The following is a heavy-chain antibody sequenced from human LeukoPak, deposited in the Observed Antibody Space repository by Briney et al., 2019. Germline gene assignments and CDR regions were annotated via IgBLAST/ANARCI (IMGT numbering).Heavy chain of an antibody. CDR2: IYYSGST. CDR3: AKGSINNFSTRGYLSNWFDP. CDR1: GASISSYY. D-gene: IGHD3-22*01. Sequence: SETLSLTCNVSGASISSYYWSWIRQPPGKGLEWIGYIYYSGSTKYNPSLKSRVTISVDTSKNQFSLKLSSVTAEDTAVYYCAKGSINNFSTRGYLSNWFDPWGQGTLVTVSS. J-gene: IGHJ5*02. V-gene: IGHV4-59*01.